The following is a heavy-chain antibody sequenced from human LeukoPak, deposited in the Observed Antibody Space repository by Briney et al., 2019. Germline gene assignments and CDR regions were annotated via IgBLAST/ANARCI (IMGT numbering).Heavy chain of an antibody. D-gene: IGHD6-13*01. CDR2: IYYSGST. V-gene: IGHV4-59*01. J-gene: IGHJ4*02. Sequence: SSETLSLTCAVSGGSFSSYYWSWIRQPPGKGLEWIGYIYYSGSTNYNPSLKSRVTISLDTSKNQFSLKLSSVTAADTAVYYCARVGAPYRGSWYFSLWGEGTLVTVSS. CDR3: ARVGAPYRGSWYFSL. CDR1: GGSFSSYY.